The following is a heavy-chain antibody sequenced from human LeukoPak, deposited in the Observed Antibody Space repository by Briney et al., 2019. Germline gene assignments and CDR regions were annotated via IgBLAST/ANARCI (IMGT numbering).Heavy chain of an antibody. CDR2: ISHDGNSK. J-gene: IGHJ4*02. Sequence: PGRSLRLSCAASGFTLSTCGMHWVRQAPGKGLEWVAMISHDGNSKQYADFAKGRFTISKDNAKNTVYLQMNSLRAEDTAVYYCVSFYETYWGRGTLVTVSS. CDR3: VSFYETY. D-gene: IGHD2/OR15-2a*01. V-gene: IGHV3-30*03. CDR1: GFTLSTCG.